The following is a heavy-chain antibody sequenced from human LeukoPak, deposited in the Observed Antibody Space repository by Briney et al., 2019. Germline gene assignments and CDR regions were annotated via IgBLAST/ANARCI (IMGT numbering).Heavy chain of an antibody. J-gene: IGHJ4*02. CDR2: INHSGST. D-gene: IGHD6-6*01. Sequence: SETLSLTCTVSGGSISSYYWSWIRQPPGKGLEWIGEINHSGSTNYNPSLKSRVTMFVDMSKNQFSLRLSSVTAADTAVYYCARHRAYSSSSPFDYWGQGTLVTVSS. V-gene: IGHV4-59*08. CDR1: GGSISSYY. CDR3: ARHRAYSSSSPFDY.